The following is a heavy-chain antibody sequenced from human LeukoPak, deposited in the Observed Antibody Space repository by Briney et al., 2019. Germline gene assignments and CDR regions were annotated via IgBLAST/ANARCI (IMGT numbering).Heavy chain of an antibody. CDR2: INIGGTNT. J-gene: IGHJ5*02. Sequence: GGSLRLSCAASGFTFDAYEINWVRQAPGKGLEWVSYINIGGTNTHYADSVKGRFTISRDNAKKSLYLEMNNLRAEDTAVYYCATDGAGFDTWGQGVLVTVSS. CDR1: GFTFDAYE. CDR3: ATDGAGFDT. V-gene: IGHV3-48*03.